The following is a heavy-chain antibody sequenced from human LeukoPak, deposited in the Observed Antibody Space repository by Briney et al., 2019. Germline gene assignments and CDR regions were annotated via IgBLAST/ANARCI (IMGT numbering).Heavy chain of an antibody. CDR1: GYTFTSYA. CDR2: INTNTGNP. Sequence: ASVKVSCKASGYTFTSYAINWVRQAPGQGLEWMGWINTNTGNPTYAQGFTGRFVFSLDTSVSTAYLQISSLKAEDTAVYYCAREIDYGDYVVDFDYWGQGTLVTVSS. D-gene: IGHD4-17*01. V-gene: IGHV7-4-1*02. CDR3: AREIDYGDYVVDFDY. J-gene: IGHJ4*02.